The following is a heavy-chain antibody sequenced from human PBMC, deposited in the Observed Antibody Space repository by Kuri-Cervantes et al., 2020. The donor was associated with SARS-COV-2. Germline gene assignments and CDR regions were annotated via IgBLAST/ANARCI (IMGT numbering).Heavy chain of an antibody. CDR2: ISYDGSNK. J-gene: IGHJ5*02. CDR1: GFTFSSYG. D-gene: IGHD6-19*01. V-gene: IGHV3-30*12. Sequence: LSLTCAASGFTFSSYGMHWVRQAPGKGLEWVAVISYDGSNKYYADSVKGRFTISRDNSKNTLYLQMNSLRAEDTAVYYCAKEDSSGWYINWFDPWGQGTLVTVSS. CDR3: AKEDSSGWYINWFDP.